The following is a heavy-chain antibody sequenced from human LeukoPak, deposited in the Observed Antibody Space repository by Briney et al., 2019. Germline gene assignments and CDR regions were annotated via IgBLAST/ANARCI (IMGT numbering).Heavy chain of an antibody. CDR2: ISGSGGST. CDR3: AKDQIRSSGWRPTFDY. CDR1: GFTFSSYA. J-gene: IGHJ4*02. D-gene: IGHD6-19*01. Sequence: GGSLRPSCAASGFTFSSYAMSWVRQAPGKGLEWVSAISGSGGSTYYADSVKGRFTISRDNSKNTLYLQMNSLRAEDTAVYYCAKDQIRSSGWRPTFDYWGQGTLVTVSS. V-gene: IGHV3-23*01.